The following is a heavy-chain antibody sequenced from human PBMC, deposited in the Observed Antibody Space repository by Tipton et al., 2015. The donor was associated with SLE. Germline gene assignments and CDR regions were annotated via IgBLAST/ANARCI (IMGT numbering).Heavy chain of an antibody. Sequence: LRLSCAASGFTFCSYAMSWVRQAPGKGLEWIGNIHYSGDTYYNPSLRSRVTISGDTSKKQFSLNLSSVTAADTAVYYCARGGEYDILLFDSWGQGTLVTVSS. CDR1: GFTFCSYA. CDR3: ARGGEYDILLFDS. J-gene: IGHJ4*02. CDR2: IHYSGDT. D-gene: IGHD3-10*01. V-gene: IGHV4-38-2*01.